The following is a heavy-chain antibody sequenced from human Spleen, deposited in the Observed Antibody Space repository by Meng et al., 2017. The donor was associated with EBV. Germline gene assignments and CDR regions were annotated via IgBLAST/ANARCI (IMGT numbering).Heavy chain of an antibody. J-gene: IGHJ5*02. Sequence: QVEWREAGPGLVKPWGTPSLTCASSGGSISSSNWWNWVRQAPGKGLEWIGEIYHSGSTSYNPSLESRVTISIDKSKNQVSLKLTSVTAADTAVYYCAQRERWGLDPWGQGTLVTVSS. CDR2: IYHSGST. CDR1: GGSISSSNW. CDR3: AQRERWGLDP. V-gene: IGHV4-4*02. D-gene: IGHD3-16*01.